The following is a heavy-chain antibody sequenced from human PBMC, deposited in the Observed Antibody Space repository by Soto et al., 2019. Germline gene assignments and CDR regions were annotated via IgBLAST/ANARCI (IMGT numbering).Heavy chain of an antibody. V-gene: IGHV3-21*01. CDR3: ARMGSVTTFSWSDYYYGMDV. Sequence: EVQLVESGGGLVKPGGSLRLSCAASGFTFSSYSMNWVRQAPGKGLELVSSISSRTNYMYYTDSVKGRFTISRDDAKNSLYLQMNSLRAEDTAVYYCARMGSVTTFSWSDYYYGMDVWGQGTTVTVSS. D-gene: IGHD4-17*01. J-gene: IGHJ6*02. CDR1: GFTFSSYS. CDR2: ISSRTNYM.